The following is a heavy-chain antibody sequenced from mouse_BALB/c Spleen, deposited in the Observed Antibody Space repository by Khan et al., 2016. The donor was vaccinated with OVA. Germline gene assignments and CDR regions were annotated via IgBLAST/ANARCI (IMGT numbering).Heavy chain of an antibody. Sequence: GQLQQSGAELVKPGASVKMSCKASGYTFTSYTMHWVKQRPGQGLEWIGYINPSSGYTKYNQKFKDKATLTADKSSSTAYMQLSSLTSEDSAVYYCARKSTRASYWGQGTTLTVSS. CDR3: ARKSTRASY. V-gene: IGHV1-4*01. D-gene: IGHD3-1*01. CDR2: INPSSGYT. J-gene: IGHJ2*01. CDR1: GYTFTSYT.